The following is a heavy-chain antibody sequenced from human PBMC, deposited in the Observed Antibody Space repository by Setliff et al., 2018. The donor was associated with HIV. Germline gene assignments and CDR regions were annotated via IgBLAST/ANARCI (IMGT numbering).Heavy chain of an antibody. D-gene: IGHD1-26*01. CDR2: IYHTGKT. CDR3: AKEGNSVDNWLDP. V-gene: IGHV4-31*03. CDR1: GDPIFIGGYY. J-gene: IGHJ5*02. Sequence: TLSLTCTVSGDPIFIGGYYWSWIRQHPGGGLEWIGYIYHTGKTYYNPSLQGRIIMSLDMSQNQFSLKLSSVTAADTAVYYCAKEGNSVDNWLDPWGPGTLVTVSS.